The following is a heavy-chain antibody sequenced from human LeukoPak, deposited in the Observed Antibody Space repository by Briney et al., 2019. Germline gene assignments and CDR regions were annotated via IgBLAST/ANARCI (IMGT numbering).Heavy chain of an antibody. Sequence: PSETLSLTCTVSGVSISTYYWSWIRQPPGKGLEWIGCIYYTGSANYNPSLKSRGTISVDTSKNQFYLKLSSVTAADTAVYYCARGSITVVPAFDIWGQGTMFTVSS. CDR1: GVSISTYY. D-gene: IGHD4-23*01. CDR3: ARGSITVVPAFDI. CDR2: IYYTGSA. J-gene: IGHJ3*02. V-gene: IGHV4-59*12.